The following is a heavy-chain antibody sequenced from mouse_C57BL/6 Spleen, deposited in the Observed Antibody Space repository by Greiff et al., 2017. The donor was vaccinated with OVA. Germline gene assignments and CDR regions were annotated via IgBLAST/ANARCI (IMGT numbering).Heavy chain of an antibody. CDR1: GFTFSSYA. CDR3: TRDLYGSSYPFAY. J-gene: IGHJ3*01. V-gene: IGHV5-9-1*02. Sequence: EVKLVESGEGLVKPGGSLKLSCAASGFTFSSYAMSWVRQTPEKRLEWVAYISSGGDYIYYAEPVKGRFTISRDKARNTLYLQMSSLKSEDTAMYYCTRDLYGSSYPFAYWGQGTLVTVSA. D-gene: IGHD1-1*01. CDR2: ISSGGDYI.